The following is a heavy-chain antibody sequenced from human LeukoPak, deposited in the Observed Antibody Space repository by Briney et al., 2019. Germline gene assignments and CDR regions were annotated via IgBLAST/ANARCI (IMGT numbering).Heavy chain of an antibody. V-gene: IGHV4-34*01. CDR3: ARHGRQIVEVPAAMGAAYTYYYMDV. D-gene: IGHD2-2*01. CDR1: GGSFSDYY. CDR2: INHHGST. Sequence: SETLSLTCAVYGGSFSDYYWNWIRQPPGKGLEWIAEINHHGSTNYNPSLKSRVTILVDTSKNQFSLKLSSVTAADTAVYYCARHGRQIVEVPAAMGAAYTYYYMDVWGKGTTVTVSS. J-gene: IGHJ6*03.